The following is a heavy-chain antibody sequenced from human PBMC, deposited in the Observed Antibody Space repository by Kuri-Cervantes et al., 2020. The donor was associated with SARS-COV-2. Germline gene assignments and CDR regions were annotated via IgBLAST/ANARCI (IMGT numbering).Heavy chain of an antibody. Sequence: GESLKISCAASGFTFSSYAMHWVRQAPGKGLEWVALISYDGSNEYYADSVKGRFTISRDNSKNTLYLQMNSLRAEDTAVYYCARAMGTMIVVDHGYFDYWGQGTLVTVSS. CDR2: ISYDGSNE. CDR3: ARAMGTMIVVDHGYFDY. D-gene: IGHD3-22*01. V-gene: IGHV3-30-3*01. CDR1: GFTFSSYA. J-gene: IGHJ4*02.